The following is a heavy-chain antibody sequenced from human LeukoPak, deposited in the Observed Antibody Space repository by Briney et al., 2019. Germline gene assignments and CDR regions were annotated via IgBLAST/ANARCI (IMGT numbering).Heavy chain of an antibody. D-gene: IGHD3-10*01. CDR2: INTGNGNT. Sequence: SVKVSCKTSGYTFSNYGMHWVRQAPRQSLEWMGWINTGNGNTKSSQKFQDRVTLTRDTSASTAYMELNSLSSEDTAVYYCARVPLDDASRHYYPHWGQGTLVTVSS. CDR1: GYTFSNYG. CDR3: ARVPLDDASRHYYPH. V-gene: IGHV1-3*04. J-gene: IGHJ1*01.